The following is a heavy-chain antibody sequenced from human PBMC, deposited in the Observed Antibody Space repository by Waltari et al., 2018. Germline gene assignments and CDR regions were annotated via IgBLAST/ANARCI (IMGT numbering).Heavy chain of an antibody. J-gene: IGHJ5*02. V-gene: IGHV3-7*04. Sequence: EVQLVESGGGLVQPGGSLRLSCAASGFTFSSYWMSWVRQAPGKGLEWVANIKQDGSEKYYVDSVKGRFTISRDNAKNSLYLQMNSLRAEDTAVYYCARGYDFWSGHNWFDPWGQGTLVTVSS. CDR3: ARGYDFWSGHNWFDP. CDR1: GFTFSSYW. D-gene: IGHD3-3*01. CDR2: IKQDGSEK.